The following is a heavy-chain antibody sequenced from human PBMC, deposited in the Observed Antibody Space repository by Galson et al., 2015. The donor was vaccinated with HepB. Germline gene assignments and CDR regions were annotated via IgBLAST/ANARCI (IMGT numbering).Heavy chain of an antibody. CDR1: DYTFSQYG. CDR3: ARARYGTSPPDH. Sequence: SVKVSCKASDYTFSQYGISWVRQAPGHGLEWMGWISGYNVNTSYAQSFQGRATMTTDTSTTTVYMELRSLRSDDTAVYYCARARYGTSPPDHWGQGTLVTVSS. V-gene: IGHV1-18*01. J-gene: IGHJ5*02. CDR2: ISGYNVNT. D-gene: IGHD6-13*01.